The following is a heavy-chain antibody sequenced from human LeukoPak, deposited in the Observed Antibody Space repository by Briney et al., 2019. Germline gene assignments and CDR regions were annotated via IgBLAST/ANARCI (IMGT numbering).Heavy chain of an antibody. D-gene: IGHD6-19*01. CDR3: AKGNRRHYTSGPNPDSLH. J-gene: IGHJ4*02. Sequence: GGSLRLSCAGSGFIFNNYAMHWVRQPPGKGLEWVSGISWNSGTIDYADSVRGRFTISRDNAKNSLYLQMDSLRVEDTAFYYCAKGNRRHYTSGPNPDSLHWGQGALVTVSS. V-gene: IGHV3-9*01. CDR1: GFIFNNYA. CDR2: ISWNSGTI.